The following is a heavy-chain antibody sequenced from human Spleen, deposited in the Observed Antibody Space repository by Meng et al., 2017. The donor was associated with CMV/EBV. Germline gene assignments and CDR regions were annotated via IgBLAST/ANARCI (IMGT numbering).Heavy chain of an antibody. Sequence: CAVYGGSFSGYYWSWIRQPPGKGLEWIGEINHSGSTNYNPSLKSRVTISADTSKNQFSLKLNSVTAADTAVYYCARGQQLVRHWFDPWGQGTLVTVSS. CDR3: ARGQQLVRHWFDP. CDR1: GGSFSGYY. J-gene: IGHJ5*02. CDR2: INHSGST. V-gene: IGHV4-34*01. D-gene: IGHD6-6*01.